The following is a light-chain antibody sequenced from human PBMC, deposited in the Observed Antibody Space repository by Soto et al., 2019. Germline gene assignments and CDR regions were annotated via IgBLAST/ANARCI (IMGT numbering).Light chain of an antibody. CDR3: QSYDNNLSGSV. CDR2: GNS. J-gene: IGLJ2*01. CDR1: YSNIGAGYD. Sequence: QSVLTQPPSVSGAPGQIVTISCTGSYSNIGAGYDVHWYQQLPGTAPKLLIYGNSNRPSGVPDRFSGSKSGTSASLAITGRQAEDEDDYYCQSYDNNLSGSVFGGGTKLTVL. V-gene: IGLV1-40*01.